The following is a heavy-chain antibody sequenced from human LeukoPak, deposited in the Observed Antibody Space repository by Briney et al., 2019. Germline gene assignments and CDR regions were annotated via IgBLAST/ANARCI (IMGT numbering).Heavy chain of an antibody. J-gene: IGHJ3*02. CDR3: ARASYYYGSGSSARGAFDI. CDR1: GYTFTSYG. CDR2: ISAYNGNT. D-gene: IGHD3-10*01. Sequence: ASVKVSCKASGYTFTSYGISWVRQAPGQGLAWMGWISAYNGNTNYAQKLQGRVTMTTDTSTSTAYMELRSLRSDDTAVYYCARASYYYGSGSSARGAFDIWGQGTVVTVSS. V-gene: IGHV1-18*01.